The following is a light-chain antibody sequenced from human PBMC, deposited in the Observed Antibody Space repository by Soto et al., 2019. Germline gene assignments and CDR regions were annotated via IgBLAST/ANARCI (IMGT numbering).Light chain of an antibody. CDR3: SSFTTSSTWV. Sequence: QSALTQPASVSGSPGQSITISCTGTSSDVGRYDYVSWFQQHPGRAPKLLIYEVINRRSGVSPRFSGSKSGNTASLTISGLQAEDEADFYCSSFTTSSTWVFGGGTKLTVL. CDR1: SSDVGRYDY. V-gene: IGLV2-14*01. J-gene: IGLJ3*02. CDR2: EVI.